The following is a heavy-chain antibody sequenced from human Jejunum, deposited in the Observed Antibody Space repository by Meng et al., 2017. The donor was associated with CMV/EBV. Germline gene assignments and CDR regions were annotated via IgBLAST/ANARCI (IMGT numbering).Heavy chain of an antibody. CDR1: GYTFTHHG. Sequence: QLQLSQSGAEVKKPGASVRVSCKASGYTFTHHGISWIRQAPGQGLEWMGWISCYNGDTNYAQKFQGRVTMTTDTSTSTAYMDLRSLGSDDTAVYYCARDPSNTSGRYAYFDYWGQGTLVTVSS. D-gene: IGHD6-19*01. CDR2: ISCYNGDT. J-gene: IGHJ4*02. V-gene: IGHV1-18*01. CDR3: ARDPSNTSGRYAYFDY.